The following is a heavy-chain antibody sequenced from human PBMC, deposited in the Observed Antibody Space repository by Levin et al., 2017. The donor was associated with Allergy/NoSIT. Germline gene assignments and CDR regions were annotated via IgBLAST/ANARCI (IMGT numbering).Heavy chain of an antibody. J-gene: IGHJ4*02. V-gene: IGHV3-15*01. D-gene: IGHD2-8*02. CDR2: IKAKTYGETT. CDR3: TTDVSWYCTVSCYNY. CDR1: GFTFSNAW. Sequence: GGSLRLSCAASGFTFSNAWMTWVRQAPGKGLEWVGRIKAKTYGETTEYGAPVKGRFTISRDDSKNTLYLQINSLKTEDTALYYCTTDVSWYCTVSCYNYWGQGTLVTVSS.